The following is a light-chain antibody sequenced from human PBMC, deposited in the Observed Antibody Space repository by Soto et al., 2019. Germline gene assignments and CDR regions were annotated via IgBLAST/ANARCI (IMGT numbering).Light chain of an antibody. V-gene: IGKV3-20*01. Sequence: EIVLTQSPVTLSLSPGERATLSCRASQTVSNNYLAWYQQKSGQAPRLLIYAASRRATDTPDRISGSGSGTDFTLTISSVEPEDFAVFYCQQYGSSPLTFGGGTKVEIK. J-gene: IGKJ4*01. CDR3: QQYGSSPLT. CDR1: QTVSNNY. CDR2: AAS.